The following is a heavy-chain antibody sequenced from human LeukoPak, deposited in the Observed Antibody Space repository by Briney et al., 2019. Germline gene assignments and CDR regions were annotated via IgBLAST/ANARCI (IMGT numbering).Heavy chain of an antibody. J-gene: IGHJ4*02. D-gene: IGHD3-9*01. V-gene: IGHV3-53*01. CDR2: IYSGGST. CDR3: AKGVEYYDILFDY. Sequence: SVIYSGGSTYYADSVKGRFTISRDNSKNTLYLQMNSLRAEDTAVYYCAKGVEYYDILFDYWGQGTLVTVSS.